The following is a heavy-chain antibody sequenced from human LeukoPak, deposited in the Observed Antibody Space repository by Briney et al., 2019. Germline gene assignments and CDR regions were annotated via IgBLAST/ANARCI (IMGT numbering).Heavy chain of an antibody. CDR2: IYHSGST. CDR3: ARYSQQLGPY. J-gene: IGHJ4*02. D-gene: IGHD6-13*01. V-gene: IGHV4-38-2*02. Sequence: ASETLSLTCTVSGYSISSGYYWGWIRQPPGKGLEWIGSIYHSGSTYYNPSLKSRVTISVDTSKNQFSLKLSSVTAADTAVYYCARYSQQLGPYWGQGTLVTVSS. CDR1: GYSISSGYY.